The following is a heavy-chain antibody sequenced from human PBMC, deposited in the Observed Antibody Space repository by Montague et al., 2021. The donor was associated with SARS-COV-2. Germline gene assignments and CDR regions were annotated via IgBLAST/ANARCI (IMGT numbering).Heavy chain of an antibody. CDR3: ARALYCSGGSCYPNRFDP. CDR2: IYYSGST. D-gene: IGHD2-15*01. CDR1: GGSISSYY. Sequence: SETLSLTCTVSGGSISSYYWSWIRQPPGKGLEWIGYIYYSGSTNYNPSLKSRVTIPVDTSKNQFSLKLSSVTAADTAVYYCARALYCSGGSCYPNRFDPWGQGTLVTVSS. J-gene: IGHJ5*02. V-gene: IGHV4-59*01.